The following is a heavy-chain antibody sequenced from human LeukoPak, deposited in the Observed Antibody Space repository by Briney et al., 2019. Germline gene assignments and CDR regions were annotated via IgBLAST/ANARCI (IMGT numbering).Heavy chain of an antibody. Sequence: GGSLRLSCAASGFTFSSYAMTWVRQAPGKGLEWVSSISNSGGTAYYGESVKGRFTISRDNSKNTVYLQMNSLRAEDTAVYYCASNWNNDYWGQGTLVTVSS. D-gene: IGHD1-1*01. CDR1: GFTFSSYA. V-gene: IGHV3-23*01. CDR2: ISNSGGTA. CDR3: ASNWNNDY. J-gene: IGHJ4*02.